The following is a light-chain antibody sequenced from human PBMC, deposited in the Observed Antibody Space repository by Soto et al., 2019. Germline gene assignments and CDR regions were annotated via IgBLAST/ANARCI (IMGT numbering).Light chain of an antibody. Sequence: QSALTQPASVSGSPGQSITISCTGTSSELAIYNYVSWYQQQPGKAPKLMIYQVTNRPSGVSNRFSGSRSGNTASLTISGLQAEDEAEYYCSSYTDSSNYVFGTGTKVTVL. CDR3: SSYTDSSNYV. CDR2: QVT. J-gene: IGLJ1*01. V-gene: IGLV2-14*01. CDR1: SSELAIYNY.